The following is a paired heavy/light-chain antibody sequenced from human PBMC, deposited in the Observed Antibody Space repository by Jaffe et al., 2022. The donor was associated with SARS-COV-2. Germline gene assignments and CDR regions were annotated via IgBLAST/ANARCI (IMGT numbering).Light chain of an antibody. CDR1: QSVLFSSNSKNY. CDR3: QQHYSSPFT. CDR2: WAS. J-gene: IGKJ3*01. V-gene: IGKV4-1*01. Sequence: DIVMTQSPDSLAVSLGERATISCKSSQSVLFSSNSKNYLTWYQQKPGQPPKLLIYWASTRESGVPERFSGSGSGTDFTLTISSLQAEDVALYYCQQHYSSPFTFGPGTKVDIK.
Heavy chain of an antibody. CDR3: ARQRFGQLSPFDY. D-gene: IGHD3-10*01. CDR2: IYYSGGT. V-gene: IGHV4-59*01. J-gene: IGHJ4*02. Sequence: QVQLQESGPGLVKPSETLSLTCTVSGGSIGSYYWSWIRHPPGKGLEWIGYIYYSGGTNYNPSLKGRITLLLDTSKEQLSLRLTSVTAADTAVYYCARQRFGQLSPFDYWGQGTLVTVSS. CDR1: GGSIGSYY.